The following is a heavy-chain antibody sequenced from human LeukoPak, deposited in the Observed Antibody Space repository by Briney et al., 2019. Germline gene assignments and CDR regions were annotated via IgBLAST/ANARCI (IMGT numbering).Heavy chain of an antibody. CDR1: GFTFSSYS. J-gene: IGHJ4*02. CDR3: ARDRGSLGFDY. V-gene: IGHV4-39*07. CDR2: IYYSGST. D-gene: IGHD1-26*01. Sequence: PGGSLRLSCAASGFTFSSYSMNWVRQAPGKGLEWIGSIYYSGSTYYNPSLKSRVTISVDTSKNQFSLKLSSVTAADTAVYYCARDRGSLGFDYWGQGTLVTVSS.